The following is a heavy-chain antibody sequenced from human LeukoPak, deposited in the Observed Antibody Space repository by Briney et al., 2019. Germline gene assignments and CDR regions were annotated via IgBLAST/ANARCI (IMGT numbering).Heavy chain of an antibody. Sequence: PSETLSLICTVSGGSISSGGYYWSWIRQHPGKGLEWIGYIYYSGSTYYNPSLKSRVTISVDTSKNQFSLKLSSVTAADTAVYYCARERQQLAHKYFDYWGQGTLVTVSS. D-gene: IGHD6-13*01. CDR2: IYYSGST. J-gene: IGHJ4*02. CDR3: ARERQQLAHKYFDY. V-gene: IGHV4-31*03. CDR1: GGSISSGGYY.